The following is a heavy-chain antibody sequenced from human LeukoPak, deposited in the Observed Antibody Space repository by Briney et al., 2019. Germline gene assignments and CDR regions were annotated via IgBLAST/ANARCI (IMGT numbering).Heavy chain of an antibody. D-gene: IGHD3-22*01. CDR2: ISYDGTTK. CDR1: GFTFTNYP. Sequence: GGSLRLSCAASGFTFTNYPVHWVRQAPGKGLEWVTVISYDGTTKYYADSVKGRFTISRDNSRNTLYLQMNNLRTEDTAVYYCASPYYYDGSSYYHFFDHWGQGTLVTVSS. V-gene: IGHV3-30*04. CDR3: ASPYYYDGSSYYHFFDH. J-gene: IGHJ4*02.